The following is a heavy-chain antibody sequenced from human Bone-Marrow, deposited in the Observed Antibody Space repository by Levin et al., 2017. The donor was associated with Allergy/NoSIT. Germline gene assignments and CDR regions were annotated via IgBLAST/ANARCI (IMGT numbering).Heavy chain of an antibody. CDR3: ARVPDVVVRYFDY. V-gene: IGHV3-11*05. D-gene: IGHD2-15*01. CDR1: GFTFSDYY. CDR2: ISTRGTYT. J-gene: IGHJ4*02. Sequence: GESLKISCVASGFTFSDYYMSWVRQAPGKGLEWLSYISTRGTYTNYADSVKGRFTISRDNAKNSLYLQMNRLRAEDTATYYCARVPDVVVRYFDYWGQGALVTVSS.